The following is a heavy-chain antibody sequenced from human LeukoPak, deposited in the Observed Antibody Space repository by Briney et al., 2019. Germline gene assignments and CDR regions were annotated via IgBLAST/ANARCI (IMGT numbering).Heavy chain of an antibody. D-gene: IGHD3-22*01. CDR3: ARDYYDSSALDY. J-gene: IGHJ4*02. V-gene: IGHV4-4*07. CDR2: IYTSGGT. Sequence: SETLSLTCTVSGGSISSYYWSWIRQPAGKGLEWIGRIYTSGGTNYNPSLKSRVTMSVDTSKNQFSLKLSSVTAADTAVYYCARDYYDSSALDYWGQGTLVTVSS. CDR1: GGSISSYY.